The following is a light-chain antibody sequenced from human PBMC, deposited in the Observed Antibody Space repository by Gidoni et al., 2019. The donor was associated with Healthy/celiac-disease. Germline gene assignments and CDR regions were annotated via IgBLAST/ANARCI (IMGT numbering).Light chain of an antibody. CDR3: QKYNSAPRT. CDR2: AAS. J-gene: IGKJ1*01. Sequence: DIKMTQSPSSLSASVGDRVTITCRARQGMNNYLAWYQQKPGKVPKLLIYAASTLQSGVPSRFSGSGSGTDFTLTISSLQPEDVATYYCQKYNSAPRTFGQGTKVEIK. V-gene: IGKV1-27*01. CDR1: QGMNNY.